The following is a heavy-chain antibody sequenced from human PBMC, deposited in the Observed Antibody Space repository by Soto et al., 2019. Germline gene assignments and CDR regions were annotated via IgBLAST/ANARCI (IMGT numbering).Heavy chain of an antibody. CDR2: INSDGSST. J-gene: IGHJ4*02. Sequence: EVQLVESGGGLVQPGGSLRLSRAASGFTFSSYWMHWVRQAPGKGSVWVSRINSDGSSTSYADSVKGRFTISRDNAKNTVYLQMNGLRAEDTAVYYCARTSLVVPAATREDYWGQGTLVTVSS. D-gene: IGHD2-15*01. V-gene: IGHV3-74*01. CDR1: GFTFSSYW. CDR3: ARTSLVVPAATREDY.